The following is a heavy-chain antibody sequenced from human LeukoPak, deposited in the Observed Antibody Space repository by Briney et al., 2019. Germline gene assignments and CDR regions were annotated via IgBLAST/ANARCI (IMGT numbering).Heavy chain of an antibody. J-gene: IGHJ4*02. V-gene: IGHV5-51*01. CDR2: IYPGDSDT. Sequence: GESLQISCKGSGYSFTSYWIGWVRQMPGKGLEWMGIIYPGDSDTRYSPSLQGQVTISADKSISTAYLQWSSLKASDTAMYYCARRGIAVAAHPDYWGQGTLVTVSS. CDR3: ARRGIAVAAHPDY. D-gene: IGHD6-19*01. CDR1: GYSFTSYW.